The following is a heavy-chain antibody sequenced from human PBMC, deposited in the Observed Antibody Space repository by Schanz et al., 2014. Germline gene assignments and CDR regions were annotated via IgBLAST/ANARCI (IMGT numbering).Heavy chain of an antibody. D-gene: IGHD3-3*01. V-gene: IGHV4-59*08. CDR2: VYHSGVT. Sequence: QVQLQESGPGLVKPSETLSLTCTVSGDSIGTYQWSWIRQPPGKGLEWIGYVYHSGVTTYKSSLKSRVRQTVDTKKTHFPLKLNSVTAADTAVYYCARSTYDFWSAFDYWGQGILVAVSS. J-gene: IGHJ4*02. CDR1: GDSIGTYQ. CDR3: ARSTYDFWSAFDY.